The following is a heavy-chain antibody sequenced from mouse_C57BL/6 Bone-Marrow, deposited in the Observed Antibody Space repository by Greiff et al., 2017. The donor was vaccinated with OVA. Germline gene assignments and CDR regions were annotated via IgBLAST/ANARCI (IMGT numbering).Heavy chain of an antibody. V-gene: IGHV5-17*01. CDR1: GFTFSDYG. Sequence: EVKLVESGGGLVKPGGSLKLSCAASGFTFSDYGMHWVRQAPEKGLEWVAYISSGSSTIYYADPVKGRFTISRDNAKNTLCRQMTSLRSEDTAMYYCASIYYDYGYAMDNWGKGTSVTVSS. CDR2: ISSGSSTI. CDR3: ASIYYDYGYAMDN. J-gene: IGHJ4*01. D-gene: IGHD2-4*01.